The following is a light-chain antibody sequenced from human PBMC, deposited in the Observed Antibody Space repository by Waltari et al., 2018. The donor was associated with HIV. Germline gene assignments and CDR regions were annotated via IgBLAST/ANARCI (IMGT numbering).Light chain of an antibody. J-gene: IGLJ3*02. CDR2: RNY. CDR1: TSNVATPW. V-gene: IGLV1-47*01. CDR3: GVWDSTLKQWL. Sequence: QSVLTQTPSASGAPATTVTLSFSGNTSNVATPWVYCYQQLPGTAPKLLIYRNYQRPSGVPDRFSSSKSGASASLIISGLRSEDEADYFCGVWDSTLKQWLFGGRTKLTVL.